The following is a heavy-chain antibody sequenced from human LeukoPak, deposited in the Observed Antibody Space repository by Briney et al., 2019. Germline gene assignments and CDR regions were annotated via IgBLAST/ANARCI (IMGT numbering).Heavy chain of an antibody. J-gene: IGHJ6*03. CDR1: GYSISSGYY. CDR2: IYYSGST. D-gene: IGHD5-12*01. Sequence: SETLSLTCTVSGYSISSGYYWGWIRQPPGKGLERIGYIYYSGSTNYNPSLKSRVTISVDTSKNQFSLKLSSVTAADTAVYYCARGGVYSGYDLGYYYYYYMDVWGKGTTVTVSS. V-gene: IGHV4-38-2*02. CDR3: ARGGVYSGYDLGYYYYYYMDV.